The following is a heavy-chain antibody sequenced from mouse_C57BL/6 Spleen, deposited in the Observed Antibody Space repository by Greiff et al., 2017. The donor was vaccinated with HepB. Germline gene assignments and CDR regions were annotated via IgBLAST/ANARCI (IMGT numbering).Heavy chain of an antibody. Sequence: VQLKQSGGGLVKPGGSLKLSCAASGFTFSSYAMSWVRQTPEKRLEWVATISDGGSYTYYPDNVKGRFTISRDNAKNNLYLQMSHLKSEDTAMYYCARDYDVYFDYWGQGTTLTVSS. D-gene: IGHD2-12*01. V-gene: IGHV5-4*01. CDR3: ARDYDVYFDY. J-gene: IGHJ2*01. CDR1: GFTFSSYA. CDR2: ISDGGSYT.